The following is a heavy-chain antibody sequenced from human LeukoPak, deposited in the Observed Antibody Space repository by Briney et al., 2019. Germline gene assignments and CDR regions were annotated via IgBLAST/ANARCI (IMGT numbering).Heavy chain of an antibody. CDR3: ARDLFVYYDFWSGYYGMDV. CDR1: GGTFSSYA. V-gene: IGHV1-69*04. CDR2: IIPILGIA. Sequence: VASVKVSCKASGGTFSSYAISWVRQAPGQGLEWMGRIIPILGIANYAQKLQGRVTMTTDTSTSTAYMELRSLRSDDTAVYYCARDLFVYYDFWSGYYGMDVWGQGTTVTVSS. J-gene: IGHJ6*02. D-gene: IGHD3-3*01.